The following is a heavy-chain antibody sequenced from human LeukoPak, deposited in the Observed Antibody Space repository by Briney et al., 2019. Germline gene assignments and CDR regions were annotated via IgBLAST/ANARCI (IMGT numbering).Heavy chain of an antibody. CDR3: AKTLAAAASGD. CDR1: GLTFSSFA. J-gene: IGHJ3*01. CDR2: SSGSGGST. Sequence: GGSLRLSCAASGLTFSSFAMNWVRQAPGKGLEWVSGSSGSGGSTYYADSVKGRFTISRDNSKNTRHLQMNSLRAEDTAVYYCAKTLAAAASGDWGQGKMVTVSS. V-gene: IGHV3-23*01. D-gene: IGHD6-13*01.